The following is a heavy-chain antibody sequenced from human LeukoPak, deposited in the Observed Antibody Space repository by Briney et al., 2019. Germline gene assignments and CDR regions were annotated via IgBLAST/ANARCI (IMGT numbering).Heavy chain of an antibody. J-gene: IGHJ4*02. V-gene: IGHV1-18*04. Sequence: ASVKVSCKASGYTFTSYGISWVRQAPGQGLEWMGWISAYNGNTNYAQKLQGRVTMTTDTSTSTAYMELRSLRSDVTAVYYCARDPSVDTAIGFDYWGQGTLVTVSS. CDR3: ARDPSVDTAIGFDY. CDR1: GYTFTSYG. D-gene: IGHD5-18*01. CDR2: ISAYNGNT.